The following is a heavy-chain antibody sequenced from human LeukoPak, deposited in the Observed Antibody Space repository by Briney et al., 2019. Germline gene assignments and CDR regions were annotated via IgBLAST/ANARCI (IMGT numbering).Heavy chain of an antibody. J-gene: IGHJ5*02. CDR3: ARESDRGVWFDP. CDR2: INPNSGGT. Sequence: ASVKVSFKASGYTFTGYYMHWVRQAPGQGLEWMGWINPNSGGTNYAQKFQGRVTMTRDTSISTAYMELSRLRSDDTAVYYCARESDRGVWFDPWGQGTLVTVSS. D-gene: IGHD3-10*01. CDR1: GYTFTGYY. V-gene: IGHV1-2*02.